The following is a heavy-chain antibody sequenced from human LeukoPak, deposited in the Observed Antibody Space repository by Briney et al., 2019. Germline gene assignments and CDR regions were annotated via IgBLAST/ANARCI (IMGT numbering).Heavy chain of an antibody. J-gene: IGHJ4*02. CDR2: FGGSGGT. V-gene: IGHV3-23*01. Sequence: GGSLRLSCAASGFTFSSYVMSWVRQAPGKGLEWVSGFGGSGGTYYADSVKGRFTISRDDSKNTFYLQMNSLRAEDTAVYHCGKEGGLYDSGGYFDYWGQGALVTVSS. CDR3: GKEGGLYDSGGYFDY. CDR1: GFTFSSYV. D-gene: IGHD3-3*01.